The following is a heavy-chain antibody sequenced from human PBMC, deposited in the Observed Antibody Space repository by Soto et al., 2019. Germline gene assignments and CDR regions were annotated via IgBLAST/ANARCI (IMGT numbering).Heavy chain of an antibody. CDR1: GGTFSSYA. J-gene: IGHJ6*02. CDR2: IIPIFGTA. Sequence: QVQLVQSGAEVKKPGSSVKVSCKASGGTFSSYAISWVRQAPGQGLEWMGGIIPIFGTADYAQKFQGRVTITADESTSTACMVLSSLRSEDTAVYYCASVLELHYYYGMDVWGQGTTVTVSS. D-gene: IGHD1-7*01. CDR3: ASVLELHYYYGMDV. V-gene: IGHV1-69*12.